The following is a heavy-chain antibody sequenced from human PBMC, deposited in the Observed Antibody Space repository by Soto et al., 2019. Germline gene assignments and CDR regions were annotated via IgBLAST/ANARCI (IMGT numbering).Heavy chain of an antibody. Sequence: QVQLVQSGAEVKKPGASVKVSCKASGYTFTSYDINWVRQATGQGLEWMGWMNPNSGNTGYAQKYQGRVTMTTHNSISTAYMELSSLRSEDTAVYYCARYYYDSSGYYVKIYGFDYWGQGTLVTVSS. D-gene: IGHD3-22*01. CDR1: GYTFTSYD. V-gene: IGHV1-8*01. CDR3: ARYYYDSSGYYVKIYGFDY. CDR2: MNPNSGNT. J-gene: IGHJ4*02.